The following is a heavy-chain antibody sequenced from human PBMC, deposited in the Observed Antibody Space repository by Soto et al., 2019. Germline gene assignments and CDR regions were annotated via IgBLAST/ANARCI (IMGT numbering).Heavy chain of an antibody. D-gene: IGHD2-21*02. J-gene: IGHJ3*01. Sequence: ASVKVSCKASGYTFSSFDINWVRQAPGRGLEWMGRMNPNSGNTGYTQKFQGRVSMTRNFSISTAYMELSSLKSEDTAVYYCTRALRGDYGWIDLWGQGTMVTVSS. CDR1: GYTFSSFD. CDR2: MNPNSGNT. V-gene: IGHV1-8*02. CDR3: TRALRGDYGWIDL.